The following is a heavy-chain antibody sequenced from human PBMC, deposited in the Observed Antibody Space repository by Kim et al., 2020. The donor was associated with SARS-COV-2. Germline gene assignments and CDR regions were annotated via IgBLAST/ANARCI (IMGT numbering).Heavy chain of an antibody. D-gene: IGHD6-19*01. Sequence: SVKVSCKASGGTFSSYAISWVRQAPGQGLEWMGGIIPIFGKANYAQKFQGRVTITADESTSTAYMEMSSLRSGDTAVYYCARDSHGRGWYGFDYWGQGTLATVSS. CDR1: GGTFSSYA. V-gene: IGHV1-69*13. CDR3: ARDSHGRGWYGFDY. J-gene: IGHJ4*02. CDR2: IIPIFGKA.